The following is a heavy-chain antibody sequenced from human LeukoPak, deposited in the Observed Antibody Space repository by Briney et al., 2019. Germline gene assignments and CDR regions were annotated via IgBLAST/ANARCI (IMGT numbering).Heavy chain of an antibody. CDR1: GFTFSSYH. CDR3: ARDGLTPHYGMDV. J-gene: IGHJ6*02. V-gene: IGHV3-21*01. D-gene: IGHD3/OR15-3a*01. CDR2: ISSSSSYI. Sequence: GVPLRLSCAASGFTFSSYHMNWVRQAPGKGLEWVSSISSSSSYIYYADSVKGRFTISRDNAKNSLYLQMNSLRAEDTAVYYCARDGLTPHYGMDVWGQGTTVSVSS.